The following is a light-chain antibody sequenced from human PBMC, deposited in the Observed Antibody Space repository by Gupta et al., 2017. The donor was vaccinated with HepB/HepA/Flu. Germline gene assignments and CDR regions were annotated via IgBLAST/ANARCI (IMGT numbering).Light chain of an antibody. CDR3: NSYTSSSTVL. Sequence: QSALPPPASVSGSPGQSITISCTGTSSDVGGYNFVSWYQQHPGKAPKLLIYDVYNRPSGISDRFSGSKSGNTASLTISGLQAEDEADYYCNSYTSSSTVLFGGGTKLTVL. J-gene: IGLJ2*01. CDR1: SSDVGGYNF. V-gene: IGLV2-14*03. CDR2: DVY.